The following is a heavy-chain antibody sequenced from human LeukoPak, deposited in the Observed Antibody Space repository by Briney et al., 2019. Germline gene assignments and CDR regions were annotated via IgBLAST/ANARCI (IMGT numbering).Heavy chain of an antibody. Sequence: QCGGSLRLSCAASGYSFRDYDVHWVRQTPGEGVEGVSAIDTVGRTYSSDSVQGRFSISRENPKNSLYLQMNSLRAGDTAVYYCARGYSYGIYYFDAWGQGTLVTVSS. CDR3: ARGYSYGIYYFDA. V-gene: IGHV3-13*01. J-gene: IGHJ4*02. D-gene: IGHD5-18*01. CDR2: IDTVGRT. CDR1: GYSFRDYD.